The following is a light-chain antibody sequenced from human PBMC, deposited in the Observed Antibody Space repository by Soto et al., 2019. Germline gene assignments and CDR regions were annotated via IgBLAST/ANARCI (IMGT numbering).Light chain of an antibody. CDR1: SSDVGHDNF. Sequence: QSVLTQPASVSGSPGQSITISCSGSSSDVGHDNFVSWFQQHPGKDPRLLIYDVSNRPSGVSSRFSGSKSGNTASLTISGLQAEDEADYFCTSYTSRNTLIFGGGTKLTVL. V-gene: IGLV2-14*01. CDR3: TSYTSRNTLI. CDR2: DVS. J-gene: IGLJ2*01.